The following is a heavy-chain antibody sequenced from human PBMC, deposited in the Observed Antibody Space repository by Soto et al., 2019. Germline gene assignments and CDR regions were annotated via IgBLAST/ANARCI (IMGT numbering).Heavy chain of an antibody. CDR2: ISGGGDAA. Sequence: EVQLLESGGGLVQPGGSLRLSCAGSGFTFINYAMNWVRQAPGKGLEWVSSISGGGDAAFFGDSVRGRFTISRDNSNNTVTLQMNSLGVGDTAVYYCARKILGSTTRPYYWYFELWGRGTLVTVSS. J-gene: IGHJ2*01. CDR1: GFTFINYA. V-gene: IGHV3-23*01. CDR3: ARKILGSTTRPYYWYFEL. D-gene: IGHD7-27*01.